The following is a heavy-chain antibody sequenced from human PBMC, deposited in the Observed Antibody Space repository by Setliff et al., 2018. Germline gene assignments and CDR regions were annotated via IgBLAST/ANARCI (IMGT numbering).Heavy chain of an antibody. CDR1: GDSISSRRNY. D-gene: IGHD3-3*01. CDR2: IYTSWST. V-gene: IGHV4-61*09. J-gene: IGHJ6*03. CDR3: ARMSGFQYIDV. Sequence: SETLSLTCTVSGDSISSRRNYWGWVRQPAGKELEWIGQIYTSWSTNFNPSLKSRVTISIDTSKNQFSLSLTSVTAEDTAVYYCARMSGFQYIDVWDKGTTVTVSS.